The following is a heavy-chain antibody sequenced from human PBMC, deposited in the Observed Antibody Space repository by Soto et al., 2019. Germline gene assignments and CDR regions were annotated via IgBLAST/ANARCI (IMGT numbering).Heavy chain of an antibody. CDR1: GDSVSSNSAA. V-gene: IGHV6-1*01. CDR2: TYYRSKWYN. J-gene: IGHJ6*02. CDR3: ASSTIFGVVIRYYYYYYGMDV. Sequence: SQTLSLTCAISGDSVSSNSAAWNWIRQSPSRGLEWLGRTYYRSKWYNDYAVSVKSRITVNPDTSKNQFSLQLNSVTPEDTALYYCASSTIFGVVIRYYYYYYGMDVWGQGTTVTVSS. D-gene: IGHD3-3*01.